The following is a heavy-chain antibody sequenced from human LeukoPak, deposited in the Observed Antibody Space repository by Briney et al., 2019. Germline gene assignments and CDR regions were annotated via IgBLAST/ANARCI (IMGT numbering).Heavy chain of an antibody. V-gene: IGHV4-34*01. Sequence: SETLSLTCAVYGVSFSGYYWSWLRQPPGKGLEWIGEINHSGSTNYNPSLKSRVTISVDTSKNQFSLKLSSLTAADTAVYYCARYLQLWYYYMDVWGKGTTVTVSS. CDR1: GVSFSGYY. D-gene: IGHD5-18*01. CDR3: ARYLQLWYYYMDV. CDR2: INHSGST. J-gene: IGHJ6*03.